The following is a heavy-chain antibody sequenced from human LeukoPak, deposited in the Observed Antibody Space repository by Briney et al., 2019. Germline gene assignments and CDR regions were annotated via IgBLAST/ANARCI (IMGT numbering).Heavy chain of an antibody. V-gene: IGHV3-48*03. J-gene: IGHJ6*04. CDR2: ISSSSSTI. Sequence: GGSLRLSCAASGFTYSSYEMNWVRQAPGKGLEWVSYISSSSSTIYYADSVKGRFTIPRDNAKNSLYLQMNSLRAEDTAVYYCAELGITMIGGVWGKGTTVTISS. CDR3: AELGITMIGGV. CDR1: GFTYSSYE. D-gene: IGHD3-10*02.